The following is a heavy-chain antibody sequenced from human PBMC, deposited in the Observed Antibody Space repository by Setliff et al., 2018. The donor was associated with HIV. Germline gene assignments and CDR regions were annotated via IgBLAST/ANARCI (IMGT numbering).Heavy chain of an antibody. CDR1: GYNFDSLA. CDR2: ISAYNGHT. D-gene: IGHD2-2*01. J-gene: IGHJ6*03. Sequence: ASVKVSCKASGYNFDSLAVIWVRQAPGQGLEWMGWISAYNGHTNYAQKLQGRVTMTTDTSTSTAYMELRTLRSDDTAVYYCATSSRIYYYSYMDVWGKGTTVTVSS. CDR3: ATSSRIYYYSYMDV. V-gene: IGHV1-18*01.